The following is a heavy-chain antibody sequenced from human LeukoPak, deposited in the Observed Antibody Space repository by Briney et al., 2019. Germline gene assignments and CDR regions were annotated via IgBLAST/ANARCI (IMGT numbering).Heavy chain of an antibody. J-gene: IGHJ4*02. D-gene: IGHD3-10*02. CDR1: GFTFSNYG. CDR2: ISYDGSNK. V-gene: IGHV3-30*03. CDR3: ATDLGAWGPYVPYFDY. Sequence: GGSLRLSCAGSGFTFSNYGMTWVRQAPGKGLEWVAVISYDGSNKYYADSVKGRFTISRDNSKNTLYLQMNSLRAEDTAVYYCATDLGAWGPYVPYFDYWGQGTLVTVSS.